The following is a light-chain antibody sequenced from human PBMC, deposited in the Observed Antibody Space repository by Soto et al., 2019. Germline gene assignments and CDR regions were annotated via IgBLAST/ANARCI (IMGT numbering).Light chain of an antibody. CDR3: QQRSNWPPEVT. CDR1: QSVRSS. V-gene: IGKV3-11*01. J-gene: IGKJ3*01. CDR2: DAS. Sequence: EIVLTQSPDTLSLSPGERATLSCRASQSVRSSLGWYQQKPGQAPRLLIYDASKRATGIPARFSGSGSGTDFTLTISSLEPEDFAVYYCQQRSNWPPEVTFGPGTKLDIK.